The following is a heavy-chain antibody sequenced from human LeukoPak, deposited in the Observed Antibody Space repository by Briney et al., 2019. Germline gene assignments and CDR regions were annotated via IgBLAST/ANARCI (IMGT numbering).Heavy chain of an antibody. CDR2: IYTSGST. Sequence: SETLSLTCTGSGGSISSYYWSWIRQPAGKGLEWIGRIYTSGSTNYNPSLKSRVTMSVDTSKNQFSLKLSSVTAADTAVYYCARGVVPAATRGYYYYYMDVWGKGTTVTVSS. CDR1: GGSISSYY. CDR3: ARGVVPAATRGYYYYYMDV. V-gene: IGHV4-4*07. J-gene: IGHJ6*03. D-gene: IGHD2-2*01.